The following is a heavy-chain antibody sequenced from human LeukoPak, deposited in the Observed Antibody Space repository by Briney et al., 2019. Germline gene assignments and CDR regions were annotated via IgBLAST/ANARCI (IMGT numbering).Heavy chain of an antibody. V-gene: IGHV7-4-1*01. J-gene: IGHJ4*02. CDR1: GYTFTSYA. D-gene: IGHD2-2*01. CDR2: SNTNTGNP. CDR3: ARDQEGYCSSTSCSLSYYFDY. Sequence: ASVKVSCKASGYTFTSYAMNWVRQAPGQGLEWRGWSNTNTGNPTNAQGFTGRFVFSLDTSVSTAYLQICSLKAEDTAVYYYARDQEGYCSSTSCSLSYYFDYWGQGTLVTVSS.